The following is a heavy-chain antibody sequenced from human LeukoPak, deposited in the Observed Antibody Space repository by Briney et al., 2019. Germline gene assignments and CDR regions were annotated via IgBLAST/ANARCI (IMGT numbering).Heavy chain of an antibody. D-gene: IGHD6-19*01. CDR3: AREAWLVRSYFDH. CDR2: ISYDGSNK. J-gene: IGHJ4*02. Sequence: GGSLRLSCAASGFTFSSYAMHWVRQAPGKGLEWVAVISYDGSNKYYADSVKGRFTISRDNSKNTLYLQMNSLRAEDTAVYYCAREAWLVRSYFDHWGQGTLVTVSS. V-gene: IGHV3-30-3*01. CDR1: GFTFSSYA.